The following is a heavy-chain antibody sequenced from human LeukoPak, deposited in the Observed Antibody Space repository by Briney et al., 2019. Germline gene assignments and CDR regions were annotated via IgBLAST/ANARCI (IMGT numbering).Heavy chain of an antibody. CDR3: AREYSSLSAEFDY. V-gene: IGHV1-2*06. J-gene: IGHJ4*01. CDR2: INPNSGGT. Sequence: ASVKVSCKASGYTFTSYYMHWVRQAPGQGLEWLGRINPNSGGTNYAQKFQGRVTMTRDTSISTAYMELSRLRSDDTAVYYCAREYSSLSAEFDYWGHGTLVTVSS. CDR1: GYTFTSYY. D-gene: IGHD6-6*01.